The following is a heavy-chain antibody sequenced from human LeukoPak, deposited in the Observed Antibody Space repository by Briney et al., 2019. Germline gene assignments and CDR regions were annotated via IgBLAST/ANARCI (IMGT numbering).Heavy chain of an antibody. CDR3: AKGGEGGYSYGAFDY. D-gene: IGHD5-18*01. CDR1: GFTFSSYS. CDR2: ISYNSGTI. V-gene: IGHV3-48*04. J-gene: IGHJ4*02. Sequence: GGSLRLSCAASGFTFSSYSMNWVRQAPGKGLEWLSYISYNSGTISYADSVKGRFTVSRDNAKNSLYLQMNSLRAEDTALYYCAKGGEGGYSYGAFDYWGQGTLVTVSS.